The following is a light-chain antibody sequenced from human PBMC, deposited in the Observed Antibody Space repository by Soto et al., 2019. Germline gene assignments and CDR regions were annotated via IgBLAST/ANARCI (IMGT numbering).Light chain of an antibody. Sequence: QSALTQPASVSGSPGQSITISCTGTSSDFGNYNLVSWYQQHPGKVPKLILFEVNKRPSGVSGRFSGSKSGNTASLTISGLQAEDEADYYCQSYDSSLNEYVFGPGTKLTVL. CDR3: QSYDSSLNEYV. CDR1: SSDFGNYNL. CDR2: EVN. J-gene: IGLJ1*01. V-gene: IGLV2-23*02.